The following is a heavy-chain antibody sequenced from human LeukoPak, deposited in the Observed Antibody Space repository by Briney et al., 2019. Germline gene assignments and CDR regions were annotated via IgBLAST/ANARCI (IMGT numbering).Heavy chain of an antibody. Sequence: SETLSLTCTVSGGSISSYYWSWIRQPPGKGLEWIGYIYYSGSTNYNPSLKSRVTISVDTSKNQFSLKLSSVTAADTAVYYCARGWYYFDYWGQGTLVTVSS. V-gene: IGHV4-59*12. D-gene: IGHD2-8*01. CDR2: IYYSGST. CDR3: ARGWYYFDY. J-gene: IGHJ4*02. CDR1: GGSISSYY.